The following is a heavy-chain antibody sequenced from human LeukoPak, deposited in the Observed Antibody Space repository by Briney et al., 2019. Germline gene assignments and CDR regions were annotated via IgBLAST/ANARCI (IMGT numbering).Heavy chain of an antibody. CDR3: ARASLYVDTKFDY. V-gene: IGHV3-21*01. J-gene: IGHJ4*02. CDR2: ISSSSSYI. Sequence: PGGSLRLSCAASGFTFSSYNMNWVRQAPGKGLEWVSSISSSSSYIYYADSVKGRFTISRDNAKNSLYLQMNSLRAEDTAVYSCARASLYVDTKFDYWGQGTLVTVSS. CDR1: GFTFSSYN. D-gene: IGHD5-18*01.